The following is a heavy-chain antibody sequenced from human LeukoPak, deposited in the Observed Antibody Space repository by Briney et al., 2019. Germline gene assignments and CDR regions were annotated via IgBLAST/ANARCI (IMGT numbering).Heavy chain of an antibody. CDR1: GYTFTGYY. Sequence: ASVKVSCRASGYTFTGYYMHWVRQAPGQGLEWMGWINPNSGGTNYAQKFQGRVTMTRDTSISTAYMELSRLRSDDTAVYYCARDPGTTGNFDYWGQGTLVTVSS. CDR3: ARDPGTTGNFDY. V-gene: IGHV1-2*02. CDR2: INPNSGGT. J-gene: IGHJ4*02. D-gene: IGHD4-17*01.